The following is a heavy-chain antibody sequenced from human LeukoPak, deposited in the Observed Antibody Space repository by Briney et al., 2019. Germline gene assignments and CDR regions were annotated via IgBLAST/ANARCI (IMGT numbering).Heavy chain of an antibody. V-gene: IGHV4-59*01. CDR2: IYYSGST. Sequence: SETLSLTCTVSGGSISSYYWSWIRQPPGEGLEWIGYIYYSGSTNYNPSLKSRVTISVDTSKNQFSLKLSSVTAADTAVYYCARIFCGGDCYADYWGQGTLVTVSS. D-gene: IGHD2-21*02. CDR3: ARIFCGGDCYADY. J-gene: IGHJ4*02. CDR1: GGSISSYY.